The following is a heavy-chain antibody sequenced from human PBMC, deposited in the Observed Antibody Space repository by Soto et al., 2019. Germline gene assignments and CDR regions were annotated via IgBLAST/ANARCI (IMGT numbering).Heavy chain of an antibody. CDR3: ASERSAQYFDS. V-gene: IGHV1-69*06. Sequence: SVKVSCKASGGTSSRHAIAWVRQAPGQGLEWMGGISPTFGTATYAPKFQGRVAISADRSSNTAYMELSSLRSQDTAVYYCASERSAQYFDSWGRGILVTVSS. CDR1: GGTSSRHA. J-gene: IGHJ4*02. D-gene: IGHD1-26*01. CDR2: ISPTFGTA.